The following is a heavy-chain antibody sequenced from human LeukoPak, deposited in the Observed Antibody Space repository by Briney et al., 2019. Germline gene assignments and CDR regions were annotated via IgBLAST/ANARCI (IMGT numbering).Heavy chain of an antibody. CDR3: ARDAPGKYFVWFDP. D-gene: IGHD1-14*01. CDR2: INTKTGTP. J-gene: IGHJ5*02. V-gene: IGHV7-4-1*02. CDR1: GYTFTDYP. Sequence: ASVKVSCKASGYTFTDYPMNWVRQAPGQGLEWMGWINTKTGTPTYAQGFTGRFVFSLDTSVDTAYLQINILKAEDTAVYYCARDAPGKYFVWFDPWGQGTLVTVSS.